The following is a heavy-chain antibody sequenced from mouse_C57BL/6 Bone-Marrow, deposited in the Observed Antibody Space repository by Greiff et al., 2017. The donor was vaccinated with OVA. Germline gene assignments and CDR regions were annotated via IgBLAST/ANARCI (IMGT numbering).Heavy chain of an antibody. CDR2: IDPETGGT. J-gene: IGHJ2*01. D-gene: IGHD2-5*01. CDR3: TRSYSNYGDLDY. Sequence: QVQLQQSGAELVRPGASVTLSCKASGYTFTDYEMPWVKQTPVHGLEWIGAIDPETGGTAYNQKFKGKAILTADKSSSTAYMELRSLTSEDSAVYYCTRSYSNYGDLDYWGQGTTLTVSS. V-gene: IGHV1-15*01. CDR1: GYTFTDYE.